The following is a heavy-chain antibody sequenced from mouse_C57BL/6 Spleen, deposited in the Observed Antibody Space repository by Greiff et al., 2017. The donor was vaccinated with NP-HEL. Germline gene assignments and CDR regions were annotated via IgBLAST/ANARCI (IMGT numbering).Heavy chain of an antibody. V-gene: IGHV3-6*01. CDR2: ISYDGSN. CDR3: ASGTPDEGGY. Sequence: EVKVEESGPGLVKPSQSLSLTCSVTGYSITSGYYWNWIRQFPGNKLEWMGYISYDGSNNYNPSLKNRISITRDTSKNQFFLKLNSVTTEDTATYYCASGTPDEGGYWGQGTTLTVSS. CDR1: GYSITSGYY. J-gene: IGHJ2*01. D-gene: IGHD3-3*01.